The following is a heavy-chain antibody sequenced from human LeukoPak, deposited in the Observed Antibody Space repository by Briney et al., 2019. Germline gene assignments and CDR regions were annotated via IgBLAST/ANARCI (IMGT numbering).Heavy chain of an antibody. J-gene: IGHJ4*02. V-gene: IGHV4-30-4*01. CDR2: IYYSGST. Sequence: PSQTLSLTCTVSGGSISSGDYYWSWIRQPPGKGLEWIGYIYYSGSTYYNPSLKSRVTISVDTSKNQFSLKLSSVTAADTAVYYCARAVYYGSGSYYLDYWGQGTLVTVSS. CDR3: ARAVYYGSGSYYLDY. D-gene: IGHD3-10*01. CDR1: GGSISSGDYY.